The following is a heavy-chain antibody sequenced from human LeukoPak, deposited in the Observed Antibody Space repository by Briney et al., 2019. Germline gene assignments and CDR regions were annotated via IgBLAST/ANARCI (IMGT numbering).Heavy chain of an antibody. J-gene: IGHJ4*01. CDR3: ASLPTGYSSSWYWRGY. CDR1: GGSISSSSYY. CDR2: IYYSGST. Sequence: SETLSLTCTVSGGSISSSSYYWGWIRQPPGKGLEWIGSIYYSGSTYYNPSLKSRVTISVDTSKNQFSLKLSSVTAADTAVYYCASLPTGYSSSWYWRGYWGQEPWSPSPQ. V-gene: IGHV4-39*01. D-gene: IGHD6-13*01.